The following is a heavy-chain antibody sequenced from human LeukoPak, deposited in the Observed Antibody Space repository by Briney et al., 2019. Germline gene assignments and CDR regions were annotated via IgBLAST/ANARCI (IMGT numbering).Heavy chain of an antibody. CDR1: GGTFSSYA. CDR3: ARDRTASGGGYYYYYMDV. J-gene: IGHJ6*03. D-gene: IGHD3-16*01. CDR2: IIPIFGTA. Sequence: SVKLSCKASGGTFSSYAISWVRQAPGQGLEWMGGIIPIFGTANYAQKFQGRVTITADKSTSTAYMELSSLRSEDTAVYYCARDRTASGGGYYYYYMDVWGKGTTVTVSS. V-gene: IGHV1-69*06.